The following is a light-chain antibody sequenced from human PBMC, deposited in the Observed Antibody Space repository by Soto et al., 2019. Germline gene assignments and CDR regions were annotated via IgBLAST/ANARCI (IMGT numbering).Light chain of an antibody. CDR2: EVS. V-gene: IGLV2-8*01. Sequence: QSALTQPPSASGSPGQSVTISCTGNSSDVGGYNYVSWYQQHPGKAPKLMIYEVSKRPSGVPDSFSGSKSGNTASLTVSGLQAEDEADYYCSSYAGSNNFVVFGGGTKLTVL. CDR3: SSYAGSNNFVV. CDR1: SSDVGGYNY. J-gene: IGLJ2*01.